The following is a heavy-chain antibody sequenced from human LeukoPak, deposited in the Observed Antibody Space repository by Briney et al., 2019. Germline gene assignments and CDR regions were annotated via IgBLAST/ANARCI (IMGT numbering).Heavy chain of an antibody. D-gene: IGHD6-13*01. Sequence: SETLSLTCTVSGGSISSYYWSWIRQPAGKGLEWIGRIYTSGSTNYSPSLKSRVTMSVDTSKNQFSLKLSSVTAADTAVYYCARDLPSLSWYSYNWFDPWGQGTLVTVSS. CDR1: GGSISSYY. CDR2: IYTSGST. J-gene: IGHJ5*02. CDR3: ARDLPSLSWYSYNWFDP. V-gene: IGHV4-4*07.